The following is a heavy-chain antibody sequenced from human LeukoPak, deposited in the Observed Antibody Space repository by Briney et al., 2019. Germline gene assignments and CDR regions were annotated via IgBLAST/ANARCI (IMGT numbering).Heavy chain of an antibody. J-gene: IGHJ3*02. CDR3: ARRSSYCSGGSCYSVNDAFDI. CDR2: IYPGDSDT. CDR1: ANSLTKHW. D-gene: IGHD2-15*01. Sequence: GESLKISCKASANSLTKHWIAWVRQMPGKGLELMGYIYPGDSDTRYSPSFQGQVTISVDRSINTAYLQWSNVKASDAAMYYCARRSSYCSGGSCYSVNDAFDIWGQGTMVTVSS. V-gene: IGHV5-51*01.